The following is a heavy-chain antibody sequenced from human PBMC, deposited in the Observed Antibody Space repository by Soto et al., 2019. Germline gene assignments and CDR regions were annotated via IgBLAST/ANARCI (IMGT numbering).Heavy chain of an antibody. Sequence: SGPTLVNPTETLTLTCSVSGFSLTDTRMGVSWIRQAPGKALEWLAHITSNDDKSYSTSLKSRLTISKDTSKSQVVLRMTNMDPVDTGRYYCARALFYSDSDGYYFEFDYWGPGTLATVSS. D-gene: IGHD3-22*01. V-gene: IGHV2-26*01. CDR2: ITSNDDK. CDR1: GFSLTDTRMG. J-gene: IGHJ4*02. CDR3: ARALFYSDSDGYYFEFDY.